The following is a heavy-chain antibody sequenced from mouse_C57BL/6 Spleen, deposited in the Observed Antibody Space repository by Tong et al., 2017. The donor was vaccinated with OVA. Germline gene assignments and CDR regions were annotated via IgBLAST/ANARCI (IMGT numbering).Heavy chain of an antibody. D-gene: IGHD2-1*01. CDR1: GYTSTSYW. CDR2: IDPSDSET. V-gene: IGHV1-69*02. J-gene: IGHJ2*01. CDR3: TRPMVTTLDY. Sequence: VQLQQPGAELVKPGAPVKLSCKASGYTSTSYWMNWVKQRPGRGLEWIGRIDPSDSETHYNQKFKDKATLTVDKSSSTAYIQLSSLTSEDSAVYYCTRPMVTTLDYWGQGTTLTVSS.